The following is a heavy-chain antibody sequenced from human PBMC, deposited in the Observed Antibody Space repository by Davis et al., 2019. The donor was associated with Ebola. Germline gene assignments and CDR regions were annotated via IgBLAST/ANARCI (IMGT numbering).Heavy chain of an antibody. CDR1: GGTFSSYA. V-gene: IGHV1-69*04. J-gene: IGHJ6*02. CDR3: ARDRRVPYYYYGMDV. D-gene: IGHD2-2*01. CDR2: IIPILGIA. Sequence: SVKVSCKASGGTFSSYAISWVRQAPGQGLEWMGRIIPILGIANYAQKFQGWVTMTRDTSISTAYMELSRLRSDDTAVYYCARDRRVPYYYYGMDVWGQGTTVTVSS.